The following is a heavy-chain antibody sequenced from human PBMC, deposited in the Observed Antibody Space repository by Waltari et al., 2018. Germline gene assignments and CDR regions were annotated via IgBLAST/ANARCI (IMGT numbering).Heavy chain of an antibody. CDR1: GFSFSTSG. J-gene: IGHJ4*02. Sequence: QVQLVESGGGVVQPGRSLRLSCAASGFSFSTSGMHWFRQAPGKGLEWVADIWSDGSNIHYADSVKGRFIISRDNSKSTLSLQMNSLRAEDTAVYYCVRGRGSSDYWGQGTLVSVSS. CDR3: VRGRGSSDY. D-gene: IGHD2-15*01. CDR2: IWSDGSNI. V-gene: IGHV3-33*01.